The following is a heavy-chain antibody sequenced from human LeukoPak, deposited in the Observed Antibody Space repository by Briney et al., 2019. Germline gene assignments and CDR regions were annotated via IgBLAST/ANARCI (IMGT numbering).Heavy chain of an antibody. CDR2: MFYGGST. J-gene: IGHJ4*02. Sequence: PSETLPLTCTVSGVSIGTSTHYWAWIRQPPGKGLEWITSMFYGGSTYYNASLRSRVSLSVDTSRNQFSLKLTSVTASDTAIFYCVRQGGWGGAASLIDFWGQGTLVTVSS. V-gene: IGHV4-39*01. CDR3: VRQGGWGGAASLIDF. D-gene: IGHD2-15*01. CDR1: GVSIGTSTHY.